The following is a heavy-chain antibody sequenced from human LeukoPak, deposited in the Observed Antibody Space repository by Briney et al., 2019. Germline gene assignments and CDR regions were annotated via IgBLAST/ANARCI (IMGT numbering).Heavy chain of an antibody. D-gene: IGHD4-17*01. CDR1: GFTFSSYW. V-gene: IGHV3-74*01. CDR2: INSDGGST. J-gene: IGHJ4*02. Sequence: GGSLRLSCAASGFTFSSYWVHWVRQAPGKGLVWVSRINSDGGSTSYADSVKGRFTISRDNAKNTLYLQMNSLRAEDTAVYYWARDRGTTVLIDYWGQGTLVTVSS. CDR3: ARDRGTTVLIDY.